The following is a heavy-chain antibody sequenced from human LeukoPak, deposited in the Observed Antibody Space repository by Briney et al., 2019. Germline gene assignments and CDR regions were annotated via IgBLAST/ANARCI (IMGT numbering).Heavy chain of an antibody. CDR3: ARDQTPTAYYDILTGYNKNDAFDI. V-gene: IGHV4-4*07. Sequence: SETLSLTCTVSGGSLSSYYWSWIRQPAGKGLEWIGRIYTSGSTNYNPSLKSRVTISVDTSKNQFSLKLSSVTAADTAVYYCARDQTPTAYYDILTGYNKNDAFDIWGQGTMVTVSS. CDR1: GGSLSSYY. J-gene: IGHJ3*02. D-gene: IGHD3-9*01. CDR2: IYTSGST.